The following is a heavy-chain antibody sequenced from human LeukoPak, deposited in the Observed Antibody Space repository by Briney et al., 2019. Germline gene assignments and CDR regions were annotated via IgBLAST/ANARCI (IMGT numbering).Heavy chain of an antibody. J-gene: IGHJ4*02. Sequence: GRSLRLSCAASGFTFSSNGMHWVSQAPGKGLEWGAVIWDDGSNKHYADSVKGRFTISRDNSKNTLYLPMNSLRAEDTAVYYCARNYYDSSGYYYHDYWGQGTLVTVSS. V-gene: IGHV3-33*01. D-gene: IGHD3-22*01. CDR1: GFTFSSNG. CDR2: IWDDGSNK. CDR3: ARNYYDSSGYYYHDY.